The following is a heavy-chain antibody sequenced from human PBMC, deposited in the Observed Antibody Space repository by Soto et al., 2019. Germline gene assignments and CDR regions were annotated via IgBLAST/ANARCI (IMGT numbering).Heavy chain of an antibody. CDR3: VKDVWDY. CDR1: GFTFSGYT. CDR2: IGNSGGGT. D-gene: IGHD2-21*01. Sequence: PGGSLRLSCAASGFTFSGYTMNWVRQAPGKGLEWVAVIGNSGGGTHYADSVKGRFTISRDNSKNTLYLQMESLRAEDTAVYYCVKDVWDYWGQGVLVTVSS. V-gene: IGHV3-23*01. J-gene: IGHJ4*02.